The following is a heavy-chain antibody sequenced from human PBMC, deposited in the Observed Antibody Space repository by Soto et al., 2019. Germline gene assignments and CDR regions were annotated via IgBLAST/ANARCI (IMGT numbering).Heavy chain of an antibody. CDR3: ARGWFGPDV. CDR1: EFTFSGRS. CDR2: IDKVGSDS. V-gene: IGHV3-74*01. J-gene: IGHJ6*03. Sequence: EVQLVESGGGLVQPGGSLRLSCAASEFTFSGRSVHWVRQAPGKGLVWVSGIDKVGSDSTYADYVKGRFTSSRDNAKNTVYLQMNSLRVEDTAVYYCARGWFGPDVWGKGTTVTVSS. D-gene: IGHD3-10*01.